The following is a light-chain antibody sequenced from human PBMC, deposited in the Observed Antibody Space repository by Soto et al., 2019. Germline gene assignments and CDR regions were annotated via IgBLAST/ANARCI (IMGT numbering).Light chain of an antibody. J-gene: IGLJ1*01. CDR3: SSYTSSSTVYV. V-gene: IGLV2-14*01. Sequence: QSALTQPASVSGSPGQSITISCTGTSSDVGGYNYVSWYQQHPGKAPKLMIYEVSNRPSGVSNRVSGSKSGNTASLTISGLQAEDEADYYCSSYTSSSTVYVFGTGTKLTVL. CDR1: SSDVGGYNY. CDR2: EVS.